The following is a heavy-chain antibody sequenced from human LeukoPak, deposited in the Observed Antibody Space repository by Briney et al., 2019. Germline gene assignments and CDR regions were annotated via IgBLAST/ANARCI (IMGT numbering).Heavy chain of an antibody. Sequence: GGSLRLSCAASGFTFSTFETHWVRQAPGKGLEWISYISGSGGTMYYADSVMGRFTISRDNAKNSLFLQMNSLRDDDTAIYYCARDPPGYSGYENRFDSWGQGTLVTVSS. J-gene: IGHJ4*02. CDR3: ARDPPGYSGYENRFDS. V-gene: IGHV3-48*03. CDR2: ISGSGGTM. D-gene: IGHD5-12*01. CDR1: GFTFSTFE.